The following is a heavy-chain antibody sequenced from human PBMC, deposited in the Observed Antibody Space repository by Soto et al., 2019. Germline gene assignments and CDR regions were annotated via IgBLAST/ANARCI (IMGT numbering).Heavy chain of an antibody. CDR3: ANPPVLLWFGELLSRRDY. J-gene: IGHJ4*02. CDR1: GFTFSSYA. Sequence: GSLRLSCAASGFTFSSYAMSWVRQAPGKGLEWVSAISGSGGSTYYADSAKGRFTISRDNSKNTLYLQMNSLRAEDTAVYYCANPPVLLWFGELLSRRDYWGQGTLVTVSS. CDR2: ISGSGGST. D-gene: IGHD3-10*01. V-gene: IGHV3-23*01.